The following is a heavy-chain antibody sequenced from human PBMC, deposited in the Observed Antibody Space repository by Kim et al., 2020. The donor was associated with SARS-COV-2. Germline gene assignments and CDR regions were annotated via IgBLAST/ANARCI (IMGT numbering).Heavy chain of an antibody. CDR2: GSGK. J-gene: IGHJ4*02. V-gene: IGHV3-7*01. CDR3: ASGKKY. Sequence: GSGKNYEDSVKGRFTITRDNAKNSVYLQMNSLRAEDTAVYYCASGKKYWGQGTLVTVSS.